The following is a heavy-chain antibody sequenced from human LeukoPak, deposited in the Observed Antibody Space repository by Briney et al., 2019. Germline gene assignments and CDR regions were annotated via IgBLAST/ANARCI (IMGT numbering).Heavy chain of an antibody. J-gene: IGHJ5*02. V-gene: IGHV3-23*01. D-gene: IGHD6-19*01. CDR1: GFTFRDEA. CDR3: VKNGARSGWYAEFAS. Sequence: GGSLRLSCAASGFTFRDEAMSWVRQAPGKGLDWVSSISGAAGGIYYADSVRGRFTISRDNSKNALYLQMNSLGVGDTAVYYCVKNGARSGWYAEFASWGQGTLVTVSS. CDR2: ISGAAGGI.